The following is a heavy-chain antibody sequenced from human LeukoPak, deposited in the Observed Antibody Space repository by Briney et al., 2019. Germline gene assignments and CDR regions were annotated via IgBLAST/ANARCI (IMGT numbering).Heavy chain of an antibody. CDR2: INSDGSST. CDR3: ARDLSTNDWGIAAAEPAFDY. D-gene: IGHD6-13*01. V-gene: IGHV3-74*01. Sequence: GSLRLSCAASGFTFSSYWMHWVRQAPGKGLVWVSRINSDGSSTSYADSVKGRFTISRDNAKNTLYLQMNSLRAEDTAVYYCARDLSTNDWGIAAAEPAFDYWGQGTLVTVSS. CDR1: GFTFSSYW. J-gene: IGHJ4*02.